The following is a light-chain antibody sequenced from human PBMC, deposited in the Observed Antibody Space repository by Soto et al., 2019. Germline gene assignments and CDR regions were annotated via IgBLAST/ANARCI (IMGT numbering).Light chain of an antibody. Sequence: QAVVTQPPSASGTPGQRVTISCNGSSSSFGTSSVYWYQHLTGAAPKLLVYGSNQRPSGVPDRFSGSKSGTSASLAISGLRSEDEADYYCVVWDDSLSAYVFGTGTQLTVL. J-gene: IGLJ1*01. CDR3: VVWDDSLSAYV. CDR1: SSSFGTSS. V-gene: IGLV1-47*01. CDR2: GSN.